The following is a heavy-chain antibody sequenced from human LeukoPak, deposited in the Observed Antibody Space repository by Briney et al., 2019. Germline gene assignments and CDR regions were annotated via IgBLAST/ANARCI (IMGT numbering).Heavy chain of an antibody. CDR3: ARSRDYVWGRHYFDY. CDR2: IYHSGST. Sequence: ASETLSLTCTVSGYSISSGYYWGWIRQPPGKGLEWIGSIYHSGSTYYNPSLKSRVTISVDTSKNQFSLKLSSVTAADTAVYYCARSRDYVWGRHYFDYWGQGTLVTVSS. J-gene: IGHJ4*02. CDR1: GYSISSGYY. D-gene: IGHD3-16*01. V-gene: IGHV4-38-2*02.